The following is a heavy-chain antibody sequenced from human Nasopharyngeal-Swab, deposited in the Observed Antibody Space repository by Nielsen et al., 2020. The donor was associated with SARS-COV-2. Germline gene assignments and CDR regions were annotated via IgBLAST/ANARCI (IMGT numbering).Heavy chain of an antibody. J-gene: IGHJ4*02. D-gene: IGHD7-27*01. CDR3: AKQSANWGSYFDY. Sequence: GEALKISWAASEVTFSSYAMSWVRQAPGKGLEWVSAISAASVNTQYANSVKGRFTISRDNSKNTLYHHMNTLRAEDTAIYYCAKQSANWGSYFDYWSQGTLVTLSS. CDR2: ISAASVNT. V-gene: IGHV3-23*01. CDR1: EVTFSSYA.